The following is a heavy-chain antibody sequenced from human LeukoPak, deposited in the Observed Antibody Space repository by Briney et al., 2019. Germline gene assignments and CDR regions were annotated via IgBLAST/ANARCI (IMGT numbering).Heavy chain of an antibody. J-gene: IGHJ4*02. D-gene: IGHD3-22*01. CDR2: IYPGDSDT. CDR3: ARRDYYDSSGYYFNVFDY. V-gene: IGHV5-51*01. Sequence: GESLKISCKGSGYSFTSYWIAWVRQMPGKGLEWMGIIYPGDSDTRYSPSFEGQVTISVDKSISTAYLQWSSLKASDTAMYYCARRDYYDSSGYYFNVFDYWGQGTLVTVSS. CDR1: GYSFTSYW.